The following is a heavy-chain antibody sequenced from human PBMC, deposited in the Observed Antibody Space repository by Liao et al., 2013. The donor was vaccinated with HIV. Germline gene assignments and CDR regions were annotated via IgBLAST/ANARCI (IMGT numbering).Heavy chain of an antibody. D-gene: IGHD1-14*01. CDR3: ASQTNYWYFDL. V-gene: IGHV4-61*02. J-gene: IGHJ2*01. Sequence: QVQLQESGPGLVKPSQTLSLTCTVSGGSISSGSYYWSWIRQPAGKGLEWIGRIYANGSTNYNPSLKIRVNISVHESKNQFSLRLSSVTAADTAVYYCASQTNYWYFDLWGRGTLVSVSS. CDR1: GGSISSGSYY. CDR2: IYANGST.